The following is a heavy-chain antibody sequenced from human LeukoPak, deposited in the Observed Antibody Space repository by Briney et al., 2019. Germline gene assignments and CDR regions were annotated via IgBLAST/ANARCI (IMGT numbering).Heavy chain of an antibody. V-gene: IGHV3-48*03. CDR3: ARESPRTFAI. J-gene: IGHJ3*02. Sequence: GGSLRLSCAASGFSFSSYEMNWVRQAPGKGLEWVSYISSSGSTIYYADSVKGRFTISRDNAKNSLYLQMNSLRAEDTAVYYCARESPRTFAIWGQGKLVTVSS. CDR1: GFSFSSYE. CDR2: ISSSGSTI.